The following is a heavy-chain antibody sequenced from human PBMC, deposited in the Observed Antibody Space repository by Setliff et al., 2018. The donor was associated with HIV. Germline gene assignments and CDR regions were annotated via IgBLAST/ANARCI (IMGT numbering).Heavy chain of an antibody. J-gene: IGHJ3*02. V-gene: IGHV4-4*07. CDR1: GGSISSYY. Sequence: TLSLTCPVSGGSISSYYWSWIRQPAGKGLEWIGRIYTCGSTNYNPSLKSPVTMSIDTSKNQFSLKLSSVTAADTAVDYCARAEWIQLWCGAFDIWGQGTMVTVSS. CDR3: ARAEWIQLWCGAFDI. D-gene: IGHD5-18*01. CDR2: IYTCGST.